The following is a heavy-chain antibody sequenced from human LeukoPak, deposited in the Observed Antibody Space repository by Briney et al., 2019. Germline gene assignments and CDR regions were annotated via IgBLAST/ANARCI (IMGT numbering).Heavy chain of an antibody. V-gene: IGHV3-21*01. Sequence: GGSLRLSCTASGFTFSSYSLNWVRQAPGKGLEWVSSVSTGSNYIYYADSVKGRFTISRDNAKNSLYLQMNSLRAEDTAVYYCARGAMEGTTVTTVDFDYWGQGTLVTVSS. CDR1: GFTFSSYS. D-gene: IGHD4-11*01. J-gene: IGHJ4*02. CDR2: VSTGSNYI. CDR3: ARGAMEGTTVTTVDFDY.